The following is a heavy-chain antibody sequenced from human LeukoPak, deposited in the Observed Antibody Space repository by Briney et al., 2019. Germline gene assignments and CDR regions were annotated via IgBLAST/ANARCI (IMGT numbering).Heavy chain of an antibody. J-gene: IGHJ3*01. V-gene: IGHV1-18*01. D-gene: IGHD1-26*01. CDR3: ARYSGSRHDPFDF. CDR2: ISAYKGNR. Sequence: ASVKVSCKTSGYTFTDYGITWVPQAPGQRLGWVGWISAYKGNRDYAQNFQDSVTMTTGRTTSTAYMDLRSLRSDDTAVYYCARYSGSRHDPFDFWGQGTMVTVSS. CDR1: GYTFTDYG.